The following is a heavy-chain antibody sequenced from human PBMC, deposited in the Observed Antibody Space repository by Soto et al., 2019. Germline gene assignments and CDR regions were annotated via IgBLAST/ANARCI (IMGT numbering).Heavy chain of an antibody. J-gene: IGHJ4*02. Sequence: SETLSLTCIVSGGSIRSGSYYWAWIRQSPGRGLEWIASIYHTGTTYYTPSLESRVTISVDTSKNQFSLRLSSVTAADSAIYGGARTDNVGYYPHLGQGTLVT. V-gene: IGHV4-39*07. CDR1: GGSIRSGSYY. CDR2: IYHTGTT. CDR3: ARTDNVGYYPH. D-gene: IGHD3-3*01.